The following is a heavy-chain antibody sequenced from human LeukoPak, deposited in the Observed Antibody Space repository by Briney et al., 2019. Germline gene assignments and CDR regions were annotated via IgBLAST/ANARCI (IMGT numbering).Heavy chain of an antibody. Sequence: SETLSLTCAVYGGSFSSSSYYWGWIRQPPGKGLEWIGSIYYSGSTYYNPSLKSRVTISVDTSKNQFSLKLSSVTAADTAVYYCARHHRYKYYYDSSGYYLAPFDYWGQGTLVTVSS. V-gene: IGHV4-39*01. CDR3: ARHHRYKYYYDSSGYYLAPFDY. J-gene: IGHJ4*02. CDR2: IYYSGST. D-gene: IGHD3-22*01. CDR1: GGSFSSSSYY.